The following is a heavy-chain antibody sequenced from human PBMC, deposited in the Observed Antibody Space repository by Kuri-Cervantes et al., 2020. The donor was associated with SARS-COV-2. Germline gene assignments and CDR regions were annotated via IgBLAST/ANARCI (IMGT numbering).Heavy chain of an antibody. J-gene: IGHJ6*03. V-gene: IGHV1-2*02. D-gene: IGHD3-16*01. CDR3: ARAGLGLRSIPYYYYYMDV. CDR2: INPNSGGT. CDR1: GYTFTGYY. Sequence: ASVKVSCKASGYTFTGYYMHWVRQAPGQGLEWMGWINPNSGGTNYAQKFQGRVTITRNTSISTAYMELSSLRSEDTAVYYCARAGLGLRSIPYYYYYMDVWGKGTTVTVSS.